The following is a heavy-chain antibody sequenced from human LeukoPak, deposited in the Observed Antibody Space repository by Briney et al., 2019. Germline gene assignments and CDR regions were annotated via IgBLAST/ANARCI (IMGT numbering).Heavy chain of an antibody. CDR2: IYYSGNT. CDR1: GGSISGSSYF. D-gene: IGHD3-10*01. CDR3: ARLKEGIDY. J-gene: IGHJ4*02. V-gene: IGHV4-39*01. Sequence: SETLSLTCTVSGGSISGSSYFWGWIRQPPGKGLEWIGSIYYSGNTYYNPSLKSRVTISVGTSKNQFSLKLSSVTAADTAVYYCARLKEGIDYWGQGTLVTVSS.